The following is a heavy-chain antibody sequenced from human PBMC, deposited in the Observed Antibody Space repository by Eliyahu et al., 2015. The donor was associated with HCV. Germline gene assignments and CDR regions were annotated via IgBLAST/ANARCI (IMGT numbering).Heavy chain of an antibody. D-gene: IGHD3-3*01. V-gene: IGHV3-49*03. Sequence: EVQLVESGGGLVXPGRSLXXSCTAXGFTFGDYAMSWFRQAPGKGLXWVVFIRSKAYGGTTEYAASVKGRFTISRDDSKSIAYLQMNSLKTEDTAVYYCTRDEGDTMWGQGTLVTVSS. CDR2: IRSKAYGGTT. CDR1: GFTFGDYA. CDR3: TRDEGDTM. J-gene: IGHJ4*02.